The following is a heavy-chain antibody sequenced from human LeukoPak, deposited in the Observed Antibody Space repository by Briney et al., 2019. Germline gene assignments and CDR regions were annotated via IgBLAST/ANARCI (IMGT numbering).Heavy chain of an antibody. J-gene: IGHJ3*02. V-gene: IGHV4-61*05. CDR2: LYYSGST. CDR1: GGSISSSSYY. Sequence: SETLSLTCTVSGGSISSSSYYWGWIRQPPGRGLEWSGYLYYSGSTKYNPSLKSRVTISVDTSERQFSLKLSSVTAADTAAYYCARHMTVTYDAFDIWGQGTMVTVSS. CDR3: ARHMTVTYDAFDI. D-gene: IGHD3-22*01.